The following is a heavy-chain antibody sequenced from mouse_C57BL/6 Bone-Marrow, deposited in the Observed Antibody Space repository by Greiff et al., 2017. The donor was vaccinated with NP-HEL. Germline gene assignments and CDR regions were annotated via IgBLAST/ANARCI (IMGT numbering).Heavy chain of an antibody. D-gene: IGHD1-1*01. CDR1: GYTFTSYW. CDR2: IDPNSGGT. J-gene: IGHJ1*03. CDR3: ARYYDGSRGWYFDV. Sequence: VQLQQSGADLVKPGASVKLSCKASGYTFTSYWMHWVKQRPGRGLEWIGRIDPNSGGTKFNEKFKTKATLTVDKPSSTAYMQLSSLTSEDSAVYYGARYYDGSRGWYFDVWGTGTTVTVSS. V-gene: IGHV1-72*01.